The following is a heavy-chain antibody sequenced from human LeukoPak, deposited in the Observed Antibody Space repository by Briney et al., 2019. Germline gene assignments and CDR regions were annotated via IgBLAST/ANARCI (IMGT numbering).Heavy chain of an antibody. CDR1: GFTFSYAW. CDR2: IKSKTDGGTT. Sequence: GGSLRLSCAASGFTFSYAWMSWVRHAPGKGLEWVGRIKSKTDGGTTDYAAPVKGRFTISRDDSKDTLYVQMNSLRVEDTAIYYCTIQCSGSSCRLPDVWGQGTTVTVSS. J-gene: IGHJ6*02. CDR3: TIQCSGSSCRLPDV. V-gene: IGHV3-15*01. D-gene: IGHD2-15*01.